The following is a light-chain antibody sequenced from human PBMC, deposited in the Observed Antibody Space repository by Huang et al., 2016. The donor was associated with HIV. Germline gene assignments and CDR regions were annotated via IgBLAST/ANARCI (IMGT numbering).Light chain of an antibody. CDR3: QQYGGSPRT. Sequence: EIVLTQSPGTLSLSPGERATLACRASETVTSGYLAWYKQKPGQAPRRLIFGSATRATGIPDRFTGSGSGTDFTLTITRLEREDFAMYYCQQYGGSPRTFGQGTKLELK. V-gene: IGKV3-20*01. CDR1: ETVTSGY. CDR2: GSA. J-gene: IGKJ2*01.